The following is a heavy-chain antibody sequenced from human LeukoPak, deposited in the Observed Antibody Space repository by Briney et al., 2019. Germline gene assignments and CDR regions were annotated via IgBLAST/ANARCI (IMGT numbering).Heavy chain of an antibody. CDR2: ISGSGGST. V-gene: IGHV3-23*01. D-gene: IGHD3-9*01. CDR1: GFTFSSYW. CDR3: ARNERRHYEILTGYNIRYYDMDV. J-gene: IGHJ6*02. Sequence: PGGSLRLSCAASGFTFSSYWMSWVRQAPGKGLEWVSAISGSGGSTYYADSVKGRFTISRDNSKNTLYLQMNSLRAEDTAVYYCARNERRHYEILTGYNIRYYDMDVWGQGTTVTVSS.